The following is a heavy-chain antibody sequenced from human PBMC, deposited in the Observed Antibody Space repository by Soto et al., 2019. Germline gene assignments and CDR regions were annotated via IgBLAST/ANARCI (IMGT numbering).Heavy chain of an antibody. J-gene: IGHJ4*02. V-gene: IGHV4-39*01. CDR2: IYYSGST. Sequence: QLQLQESGPGLVKPSETLSLTCTVSGGSISRSSYYWGWIRQPPGKGLEWIGSIYYSGSTDYNQTLKRRVTMSGDTSKNQFSLKLSSVTATDTAVYYSARLYLEVSLGSSLDYWGQGILVSVCS. CDR1: GGSISRSSYY. CDR3: ARLYLEVSLGSSLDY. D-gene: IGHD1-20*01.